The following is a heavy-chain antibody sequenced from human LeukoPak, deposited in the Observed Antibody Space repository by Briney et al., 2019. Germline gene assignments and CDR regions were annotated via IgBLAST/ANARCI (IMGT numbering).Heavy chain of an antibody. Sequence: GSSVKVSCKASGGTFSSYAISWVRQAPGQGLEWMGGIIPIFGTANYAQKFQGRVTITADKSTSTAYMELSSLRSEDTAVYYCARASNDYGDYQYFQHWGQGTLDTVSS. V-gene: IGHV1-69*06. D-gene: IGHD4-17*01. CDR3: ARASNDYGDYQYFQH. CDR2: IIPIFGTA. J-gene: IGHJ1*01. CDR1: GGTFSSYA.